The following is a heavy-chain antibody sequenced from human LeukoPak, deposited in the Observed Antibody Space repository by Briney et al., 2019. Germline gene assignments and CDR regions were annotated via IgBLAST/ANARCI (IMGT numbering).Heavy chain of an antibody. V-gene: IGHV4-39*01. Sequence: PSETLSLTCTVSAGSISSTSYYWGWIRQPPGKGLEWIGSIYYSGSTYYNPSLKSQVTIAVDTSKNRFSLRLSSVTAADTAVYYCARQPAYYYDRSGYYSGAFDIWGQGTVVTVSS. CDR1: AGSISSTSYY. CDR3: ARQPAYYYDRSGYYSGAFDI. CDR2: IYYSGST. D-gene: IGHD3-22*01. J-gene: IGHJ3*02.